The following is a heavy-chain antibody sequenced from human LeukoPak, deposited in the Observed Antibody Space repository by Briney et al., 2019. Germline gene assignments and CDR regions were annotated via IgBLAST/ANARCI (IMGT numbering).Heavy chain of an antibody. J-gene: IGHJ5*02. Sequence: GGSLTLSCAASGFTFSSYWMSWVRQAPGKGLEWVANIKQDGSEKYYVDSVKGRFTISRDNAKNSLYLQMNSLRAEDTAVYYCARDRRTHCSGGSCYSFWFDPWGQGTLVTVSS. CDR2: IKQDGSEK. CDR3: ARDRRTHCSGGSCYSFWFDP. CDR1: GFTFSSYW. D-gene: IGHD2-15*01. V-gene: IGHV3-7*03.